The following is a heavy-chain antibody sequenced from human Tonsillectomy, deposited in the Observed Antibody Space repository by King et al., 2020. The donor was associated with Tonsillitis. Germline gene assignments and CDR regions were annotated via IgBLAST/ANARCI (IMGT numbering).Heavy chain of an antibody. CDR1: GFTFSSYA. CDR3: AKSLFPLRSTRGAMDAFDI. J-gene: IGHJ3*02. V-gene: IGHV3-23*04. D-gene: IGHD2-21*01. CDR2: ISGSGGST. Sequence: VQLVESGGGLVQPGGSLRLSCAASGFTFSSYAMSWVRQAPGKGLEWVSAISGSGGSTYYADSVKGRFTISRDNSKNTLYLQMNSLRAEDTAVYYCAKSLFPLRSTRGAMDAFDIWGQGTMVTVSS.